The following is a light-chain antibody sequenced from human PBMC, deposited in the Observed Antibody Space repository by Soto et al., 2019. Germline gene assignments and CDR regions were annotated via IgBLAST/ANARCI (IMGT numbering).Light chain of an antibody. Sequence: AIRMTQSPSSFSASTGDRVTITCRASQGISSYLAWYQQKPGKAPKLLIYAASTLQSGVPSRFSGSGSGTDFTLTMRGLQSEEFASYKGQQYYSYPLYTFGQGTKLEIK. CDR2: AAS. CDR3: QQYYSYPLYT. V-gene: IGKV1-8*01. CDR1: QGISSY. J-gene: IGKJ2*01.